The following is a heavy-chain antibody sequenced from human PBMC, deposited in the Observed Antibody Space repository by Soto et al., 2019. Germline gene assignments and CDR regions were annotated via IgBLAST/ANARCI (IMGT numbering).Heavy chain of an antibody. CDR3: AKATASHYDFWSGYYGDYGMDV. Sequence: QVQLVESGGGVVQPGRSLRLSCAASGFTFSSYGMHWVRQAPGKGLEWVAVISYDGSNKYYADSVKGRFTISRDNSKNTLYLQMNSLRAEDTAVYYCAKATASHYDFWSGYYGDYGMDVWGQGTTVTVSS. CDR1: GFTFSSYG. CDR2: ISYDGSNK. D-gene: IGHD3-3*01. J-gene: IGHJ6*02. V-gene: IGHV3-30*18.